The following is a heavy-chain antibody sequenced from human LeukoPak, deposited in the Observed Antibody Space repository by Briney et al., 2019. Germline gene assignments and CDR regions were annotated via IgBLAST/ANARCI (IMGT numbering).Heavy chain of an antibody. CDR3: ARDRAGGLRFVEWLSAFDY. D-gene: IGHD3-3*01. V-gene: IGHV3-48*02. Sequence: GGSLRLSCAASGFTFSNYSMNWVRQAPGKGLEWVSYINSSGRTVYYADSVKGRFTISRDDAKKTLYLQMDSLRDEDTAVYYCARDRAGGLRFVEWLSAFDYWGQGTLVTVSS. CDR2: INSSGRTV. CDR1: GFTFSNYS. J-gene: IGHJ4*02.